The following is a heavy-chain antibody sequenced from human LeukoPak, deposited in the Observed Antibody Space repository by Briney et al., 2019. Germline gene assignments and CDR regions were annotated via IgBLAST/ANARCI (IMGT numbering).Heavy chain of an antibody. Sequence: ASVKVSCKASGYTFTGYRMHWVRRAPGQGLEWMGRINPNSGDTNYAQKFQGRVTMTRDTSISTAYVELSRLRSDDTAVYYCARDYCSSTSCLFDYWGQGALVTVSS. CDR2: INPNSGDT. V-gene: IGHV1-2*06. D-gene: IGHD2-2*01. CDR3: ARDYCSSTSCLFDY. J-gene: IGHJ4*02. CDR1: GYTFTGYR.